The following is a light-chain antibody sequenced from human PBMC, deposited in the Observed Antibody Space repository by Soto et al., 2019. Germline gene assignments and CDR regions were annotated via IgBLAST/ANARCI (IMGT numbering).Light chain of an antibody. Sequence: EIVLTQSPATLSLSPGERATLSCRASQSVSSFLAWYQQKPGQAPRLLIYDASDRATGIPTRFSGSGSGTDFTLTISSLEPEDFAVYYCRQRSNWPLTFGGGTKVEMK. V-gene: IGKV3-11*01. CDR3: RQRSNWPLT. J-gene: IGKJ4*01. CDR1: QSVSSF. CDR2: DAS.